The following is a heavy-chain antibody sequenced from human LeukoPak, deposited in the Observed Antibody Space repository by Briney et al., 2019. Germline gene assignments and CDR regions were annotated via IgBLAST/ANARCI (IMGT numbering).Heavy chain of an antibody. V-gene: IGHV4-39*07. D-gene: IGHD6-19*01. Sequence: SETLSLTFTVSGDSFSSVTDYWAWIRQPPGKGLEWIASGDYSGGTYYNPSLESRVAISADMSKNQFSLKLTSVTGADTAVYYCAGERGEEYSSGWYKRNYFDNWGQGIRVTVSS. CDR1: GDSFSSVTDY. CDR2: GDYSGGT. CDR3: AGERGEEYSSGWYKRNYFDN. J-gene: IGHJ4*02.